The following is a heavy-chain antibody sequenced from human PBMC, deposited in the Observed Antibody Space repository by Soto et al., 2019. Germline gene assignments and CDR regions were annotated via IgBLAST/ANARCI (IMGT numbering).Heavy chain of an antibody. CDR1: GGSITDYS. J-gene: IGHJ5*02. CDR3: ARDQGAVVTADNWLDP. D-gene: IGHD2-21*02. Sequence: PSETLSLTCTVSGGSITDYSWVWIRQPAGKGLEWIGRIFSSGSTNYNPSLKGRITMSLDTSKNQFSLKLNSATATDPAVYFCARDQGAVVTADNWLDPWGPGIMVTVYS. CDR2: IFSSGST. V-gene: IGHV4-4*07.